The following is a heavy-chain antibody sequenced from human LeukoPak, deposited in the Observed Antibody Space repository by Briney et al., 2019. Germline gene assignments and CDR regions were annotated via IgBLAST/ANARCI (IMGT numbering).Heavy chain of an antibody. CDR3: ARQQGDLWLIDC. V-gene: IGHV5-51*01. D-gene: IGHD5-18*01. CDR1: GYSFTRYW. CDR2: IYPGDSDT. J-gene: IGHJ4*02. Sequence: GDSLKISCKGSGYSFTRYWIGWVRQMPGKGLEWMGIIYPGDSDTRYRLSCQGQVTISADKSISTASLQWSSMKASDTAMYYCARQQGDLWLIDCWGQGTLVTVSS.